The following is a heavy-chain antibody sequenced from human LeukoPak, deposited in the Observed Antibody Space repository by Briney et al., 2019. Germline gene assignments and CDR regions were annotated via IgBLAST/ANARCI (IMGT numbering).Heavy chain of an antibody. Sequence: GEPLKISCKGSGYIFTSYWIGWVRQMPGKGLEGRGIISPGESDNRYSPSFQGQVTISADKSISTAYLQWSSLKASDTAMYYCARHGTAAGTSFDYWGQGTLVTVSS. J-gene: IGHJ4*02. CDR1: GYIFTSYW. V-gene: IGHV5-51*01. D-gene: IGHD6-13*01. CDR3: ARHGTAAGTSFDY. CDR2: ISPGESDN.